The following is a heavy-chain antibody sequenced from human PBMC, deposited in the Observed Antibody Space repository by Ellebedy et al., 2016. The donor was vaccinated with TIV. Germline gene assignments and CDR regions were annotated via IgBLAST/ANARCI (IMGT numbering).Heavy chain of an antibody. V-gene: IGHV4-59*01. D-gene: IGHD1-26*01. Sequence: MPSETLSLTCTVSGGSISSYYWSWIRQPPGKGLEWIGYIYYSGSTNYHPSLKSRVTISVDTSKNQFSLKLSSVTAADTAVYYCARVDFYSGSYYFDYWGQGTLVTVSS. CDR2: IYYSGST. J-gene: IGHJ4*02. CDR3: ARVDFYSGSYYFDY. CDR1: GGSISSYY.